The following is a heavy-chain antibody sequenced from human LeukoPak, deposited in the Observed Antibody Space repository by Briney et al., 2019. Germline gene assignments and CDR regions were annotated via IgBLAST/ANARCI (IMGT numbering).Heavy chain of an antibody. D-gene: IGHD4/OR15-4a*01. J-gene: IGHJ5*02. CDR1: GFSFSDYY. CDR2: ISSSGTTI. CDR3: ARDPPAVRTNTYA. Sequence: PGGSLRLSCAASGFSFSDYYMGWIRQAPGKGLEWISYISSSGTTIYSADSVKGRFTISRDSSKNTLYLQMNSLRAEDTAVYYCARDPPAVRTNTYAWGQGTLVTVSS. V-gene: IGHV3-11*04.